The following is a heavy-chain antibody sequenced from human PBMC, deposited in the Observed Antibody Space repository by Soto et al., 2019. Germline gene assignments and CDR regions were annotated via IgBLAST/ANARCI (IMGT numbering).Heavy chain of an antibody. CDR1: GFTFSSYG. CDR3: AKDRLNNYYGSGAPIDY. J-gene: IGHJ4*02. D-gene: IGHD3-10*01. CDR2: ISYDGSNK. Sequence: PVGSLRLSCAASGFTFSSYGMHWVRQAPGKGLEWVAVISYDGSNKYYADSVKGRFTISRDNSKNTLYLQMNSLRAEDTAVYYCAKDRLNNYYGSGAPIDYWGQGTLVTVSS. V-gene: IGHV3-30*18.